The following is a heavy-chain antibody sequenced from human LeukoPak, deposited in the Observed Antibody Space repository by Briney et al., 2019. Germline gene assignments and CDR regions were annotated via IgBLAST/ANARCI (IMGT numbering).Heavy chain of an antibody. V-gene: IGHV4-59*12. D-gene: IGHD3-22*01. Sequence: SETLSLTCTVSGGSISSYYWSWIRQPPGKGLEWIGYIYYSGSTNYNPSLKSRVTISVDTSKNQFSLQLNSVTPEDTAVYYCARGGYYYDSSGPRGNFDYWGQGTLVTVSS. J-gene: IGHJ4*02. CDR3: ARGGYYYDSSGPRGNFDY. CDR2: IYYSGST. CDR1: GGSISSYY.